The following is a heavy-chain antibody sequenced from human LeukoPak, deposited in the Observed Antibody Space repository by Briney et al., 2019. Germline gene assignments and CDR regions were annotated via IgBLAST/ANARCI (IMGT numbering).Heavy chain of an antibody. D-gene: IGHD4-17*01. CDR3: AIAGYGDYVGAFDI. CDR1: GYTFTSYA. V-gene: IGHV1-69*13. J-gene: IGHJ3*02. Sequence: SVKVSCKASGYTFTSYAISWVRQAPGQGLEWMGGIIPIFGTANYAQKFQGRVTITADESTSTAYMELSSLRSEDTAVYYCAIAGYGDYVGAFDIWGQGTMVTVSS. CDR2: IIPIFGTA.